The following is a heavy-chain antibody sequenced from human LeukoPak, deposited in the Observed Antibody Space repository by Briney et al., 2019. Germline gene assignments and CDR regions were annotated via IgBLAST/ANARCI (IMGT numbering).Heavy chain of an antibody. D-gene: IGHD3-22*01. J-gene: IGHJ4*02. CDR3: ASGSRGYYYDSSGNY. CDR1: GFTFSDYY. Sequence: GGSLRLSCAASGFTFSDYYMSWIRQAPGKGLEWVSYISSSGSTIYYADSVKGRFTISRDNAKSSLYLQMNSLRAEDTAVYYCASGSRGYYYDSSGNYWGQGTLVTVSS. CDR2: ISSSGSTI. V-gene: IGHV3-11*01.